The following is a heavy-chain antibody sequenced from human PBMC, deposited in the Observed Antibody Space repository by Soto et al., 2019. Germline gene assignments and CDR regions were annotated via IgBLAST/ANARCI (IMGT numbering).Heavy chain of an antibody. J-gene: IGHJ6*02. D-gene: IGHD1-7*01. CDR1: GYTFTSYG. V-gene: IGHV1-18*04. Sequence: QVQLVQSGAEVKKPGASVKVSCKASGYTFTSYGISWVRQAPGQGREWMGWISAYNGNTNYAQKLQGRVTMTTDTSTSTAYMELRSLRSDDTAVYYCARELELTGYYYYGMDVWGQGTTVTVSS. CDR2: ISAYNGNT. CDR3: ARELELTGYYYYGMDV.